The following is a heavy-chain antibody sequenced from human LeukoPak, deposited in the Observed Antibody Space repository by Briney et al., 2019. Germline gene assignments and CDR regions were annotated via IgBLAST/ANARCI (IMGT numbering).Heavy chain of an antibody. CDR2: IYSGGST. CDR1: GFTVSSNY. Sequence: GGSLRLSCAASGFTVSSNYMSWVRQAPGKGLEWVSVIYSGGSTYYADSVKGRFTISRDNSKNTLYLQMNSLRAEDTAVYYCAKVGPIAAAGTVRAGAFYIWGQGTMVTVSS. D-gene: IGHD6-13*01. CDR3: AKVGPIAAAGTVRAGAFYI. V-gene: IGHV3-53*01. J-gene: IGHJ3*02.